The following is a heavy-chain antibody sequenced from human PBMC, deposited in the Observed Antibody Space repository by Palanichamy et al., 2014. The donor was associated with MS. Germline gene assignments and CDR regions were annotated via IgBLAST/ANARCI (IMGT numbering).Heavy chain of an antibody. CDR3: AREGDGGSSWPYYFDY. J-gene: IGHJ4*02. Sequence: QVQLVEVWGGAVQPREVPETLLCSVWIHFSSYGMHWVRQAPGKGLEWVAVIWYDGSNKYYADSVKGRFTISRDNSKNTLYLQMNSLRAEDTAVYYCAREGDGGSSWPYYFDYWGQGTLVTVSS. CDR2: IWYDGSNK. V-gene: IGHV3-33*01. D-gene: IGHD6-13*01. CDR1: IHFSSYG.